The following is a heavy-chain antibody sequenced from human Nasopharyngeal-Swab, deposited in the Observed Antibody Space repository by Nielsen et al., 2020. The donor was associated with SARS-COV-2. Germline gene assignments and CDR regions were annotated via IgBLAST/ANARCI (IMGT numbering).Heavy chain of an antibody. CDR2: IYPGDSDT. Sequence: GESLKISCTGSGYSFTSYWIGWVRQMPGKGLEWMGIIYPGDSDTRYSPSFQGQVTISADKSISTAYLQWSSLKAADTAMYYCARSKGAQYSSGWYYYYYYMDVWGKGTTVTVSS. D-gene: IGHD6-19*01. J-gene: IGHJ6*03. CDR3: ARSKGAQYSSGWYYYYYYMDV. CDR1: GYSFTSYW. V-gene: IGHV5-51*01.